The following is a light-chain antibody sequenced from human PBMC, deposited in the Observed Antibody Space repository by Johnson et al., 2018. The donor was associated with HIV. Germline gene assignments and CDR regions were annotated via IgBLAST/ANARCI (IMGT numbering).Light chain of an antibody. CDR1: SSNIGKNY. Sequence: QSALTQPPSVSAAPGQKVTISCSGSSSNIGKNYVSWYQQLPGTAPKLLIYENNKRPSGIPDRFSGSKSGTSATLGITGLQTGDEADYYCGTWDSSLSKVFGTGTKVTVL. CDR3: GTWDSSLSKV. V-gene: IGLV1-51*02. J-gene: IGLJ1*01. CDR2: ENN.